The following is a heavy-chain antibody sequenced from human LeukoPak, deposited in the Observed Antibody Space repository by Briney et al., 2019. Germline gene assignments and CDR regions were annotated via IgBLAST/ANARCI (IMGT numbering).Heavy chain of an antibody. Sequence: SETLSLTCAVYGGSFSGYYWSWIRQPPGKGLEWIGSIYHSGSTYYNPSLKSRVTISVDTPKNQFSLKLSSVTAADTAVYYCAGREFDDYWGQGTLVTVSS. CDR3: AGREFDDY. J-gene: IGHJ4*02. CDR2: IYHSGST. D-gene: IGHD3-10*01. CDR1: GGSFSGYY. V-gene: IGHV4-34*01.